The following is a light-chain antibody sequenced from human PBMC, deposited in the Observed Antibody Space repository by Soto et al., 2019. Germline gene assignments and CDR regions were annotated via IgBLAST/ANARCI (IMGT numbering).Light chain of an antibody. CDR1: SSDVGSYNL. CDR3: CSYAGSSALM. Sequence: QSVLTQAASVSGSPGQSITISCTGTSSDVGSYNLVSWYQQHPGKAPKLMIYEVNKRPSGVSNRSSGSKSGNTASLTISGLQDEDEADYYCCSYAGSSALMFGGGTKVTVL. J-gene: IGLJ3*02. CDR2: EVN. V-gene: IGLV2-23*02.